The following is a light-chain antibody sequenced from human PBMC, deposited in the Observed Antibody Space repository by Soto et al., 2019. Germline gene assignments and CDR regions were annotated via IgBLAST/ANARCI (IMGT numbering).Light chain of an antibody. J-gene: IGKJ5*01. Sequence: TDCTQCTRTPSLSQEEEARLSGRASQSSHCDLAWYQQKPGQAPRLLIYDASKRATGIPVRFSGSGSGTNFTLTISSLEPEDFAVYYCQQRRSCQITFGQGTGLEIK. CDR2: DAS. CDR1: QSSHCD. CDR3: QQRRSCQIT. V-gene: IGKV3D-11*02.